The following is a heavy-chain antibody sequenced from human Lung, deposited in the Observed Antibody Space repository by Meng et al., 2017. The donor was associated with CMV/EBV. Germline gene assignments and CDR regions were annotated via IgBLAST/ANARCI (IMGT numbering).Heavy chain of an antibody. D-gene: IGHD2-8*01. CDR1: GFSFSSYW. CDR2: INSGGTTT. CDR3: ARDVMGWFDP. V-gene: IGHV3-74*01. J-gene: IGHJ5*02. Sequence: VELGEAGGGSVQPGEVLRLSCVASGFSFSSYWMHWVRQSPGKGLVWVARINSGGTTTTYADSVKGRFTISRDNAKNTLYLQMNSLRGEDTAVYYCARDVMGWFDPWGQGALVTVSS.